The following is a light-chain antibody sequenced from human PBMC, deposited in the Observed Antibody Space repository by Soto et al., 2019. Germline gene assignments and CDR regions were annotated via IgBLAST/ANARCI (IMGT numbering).Light chain of an antibody. Sequence: QSALTQPASVSESPGQSITISCTGTSSDVGASDYVSWYQQHPGKAPQLIIYEISNRPSGVSNRFSGSKSGNTASLTISGLQAEDESDYYCSSYTTSHTLVFGGGTKLTVL. CDR3: SSYTTSHTLV. J-gene: IGLJ2*01. CDR1: SSDVGASDY. CDR2: EIS. V-gene: IGLV2-14*01.